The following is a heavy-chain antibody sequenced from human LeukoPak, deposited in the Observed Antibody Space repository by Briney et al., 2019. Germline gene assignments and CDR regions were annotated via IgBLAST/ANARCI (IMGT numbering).Heavy chain of an antibody. CDR1: GFTVSSNY. V-gene: IGHV3-53*01. Sequence: GGSLRLSCVVSGFTVSSNYMSWVRQPPRKGLEWVSVIYSGGSTYYADSVKGRFTISRDNSKNTLYLQMNSLRAEDTAVYYCARNIGGVGYWGQGTLVTVSS. CDR2: IYSGGST. D-gene: IGHD2-21*01. J-gene: IGHJ4*02. CDR3: ARNIGGVGY.